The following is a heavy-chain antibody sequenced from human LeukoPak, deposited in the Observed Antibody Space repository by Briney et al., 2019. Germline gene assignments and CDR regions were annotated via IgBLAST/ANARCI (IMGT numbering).Heavy chain of an antibody. J-gene: IGHJ4*02. CDR2: INSDGSST. Sequence: GGSLRLSCAASGFTFSSYWMHWVRQAPGKGLVWVSRINSDGSSTSYADSVKGRFTISRDNAKNTLYLQMNSLRAEDTAVYYCAGGRGPHILHWWGQGTLVTVSS. V-gene: IGHV3-74*01. D-gene: IGHD2-15*01. CDR3: AGGRGPHILHW. CDR1: GFTFSSYW.